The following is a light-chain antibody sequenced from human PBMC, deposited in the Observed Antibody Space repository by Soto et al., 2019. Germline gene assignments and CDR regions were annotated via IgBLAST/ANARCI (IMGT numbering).Light chain of an antibody. CDR1: QSVSSN. Sequence: EIVMTQSPATLSVSPGERATLSCRASQSVSSNLAWYRQKPGQAPRLLISDASTRATGVPARFSGSGSGTKFTILTISRQYQEYFIYYCHQQSFWPPLTFGGGTKVEIK. J-gene: IGKJ4*01. CDR2: DAS. V-gene: IGKV3-15*01. CDR3: HQQSFWPPLT.